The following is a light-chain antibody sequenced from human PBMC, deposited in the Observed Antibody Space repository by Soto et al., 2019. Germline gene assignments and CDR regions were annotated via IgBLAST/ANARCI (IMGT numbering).Light chain of an antibody. J-gene: IGLJ1*01. Sequence: QSVLTPPASGSGSPGQSITISCTGTSSDVGGYNYVSWYQHHPGKAPKLLIYDVSNRPSGISNRFSGSKSDNTASLTISGLQPEDEADYYCSSYTTSNTRQIVFGTGTKVTVL. CDR2: DVS. CDR1: SSDVGGYNY. V-gene: IGLV2-14*03. CDR3: SSYTTSNTRQIV.